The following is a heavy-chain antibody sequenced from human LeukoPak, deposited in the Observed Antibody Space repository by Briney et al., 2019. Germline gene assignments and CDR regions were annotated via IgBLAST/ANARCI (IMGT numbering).Heavy chain of an antibody. CDR3: ARDQARNGDLTD. Sequence: GGSLRLSCAASGFIFSNYWMTWVRQAPGKGLEWVANIKQDGSEKYYVDSVKGRFTISRDNAKNSLYLQMNSLRDEDTAVYYCARDQARNGDLTDWGQGTRVTVSS. CDR2: IKQDGSEK. CDR1: GFIFSNYW. V-gene: IGHV3-7*01. J-gene: IGHJ4*02. D-gene: IGHD3-9*01.